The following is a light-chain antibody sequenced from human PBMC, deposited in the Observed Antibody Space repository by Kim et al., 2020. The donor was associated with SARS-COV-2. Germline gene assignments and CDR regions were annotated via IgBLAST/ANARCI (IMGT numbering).Light chain of an antibody. J-gene: IGLJ1*01. CDR2: DVY. V-gene: IGLV2-11*01. Sequence: QSALTQPRSVSGSLGQSVTISCTGSSGDVGGYNSVSRYQQHAGRAPKLVIYDVYKRPSGVPDRFSASKSGNTAALTIPGLQAEDEADYHCCSYAGSDTDVFGTGTKVTVL. CDR3: CSYAGSDTDV. CDR1: SGDVGGYNS.